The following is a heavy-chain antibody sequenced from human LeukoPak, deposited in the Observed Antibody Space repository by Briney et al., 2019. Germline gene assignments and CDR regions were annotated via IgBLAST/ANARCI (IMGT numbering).Heavy chain of an antibody. V-gene: IGHV1-2*02. Sequence: ASVKVSCKASGYTFTGYYMHWVRQAPGQGLEWMGWINPNSGGTNYAQKFQGRVTMTRDTSISTAYMELSSLRSEDTAVYYCATVGNITMVRGVTYYYYYGMDVWGQGTTVTVSS. CDR2: INPNSGGT. D-gene: IGHD3-10*01. CDR3: ATVGNITMVRGVTYYYYYGMDV. CDR1: GYTFTGYY. J-gene: IGHJ6*02.